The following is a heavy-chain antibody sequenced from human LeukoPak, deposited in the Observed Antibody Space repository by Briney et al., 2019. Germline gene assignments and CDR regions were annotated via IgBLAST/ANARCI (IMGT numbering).Heavy chain of an antibody. J-gene: IGHJ4*02. CDR3: ARVTVDTAMAEESDY. V-gene: IGHV3-53*01. D-gene: IGHD5-18*01. Sequence: GGSLRLSCAASGFTVSSNYMSWVRQAPGKGLEWVSVIYSGGSTYYADSVKGRFTISRDNSKNTLYLQMNSLRAEDTAVYYCARVTVDTAMAEESDYWGQGTLVTVSS. CDR2: IYSGGST. CDR1: GFTVSSNY.